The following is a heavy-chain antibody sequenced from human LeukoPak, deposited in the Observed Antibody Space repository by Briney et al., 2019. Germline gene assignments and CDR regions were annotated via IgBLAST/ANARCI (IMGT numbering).Heavy chain of an antibody. Sequence: PGGSLTLSCAASGFTFSNAWMTWVRQAQGMGLEGVGSIKSKTDGGTTDYDAPVKGRFTISRDDSKNTLYLQMNSLKTEDTAVYYCVEMVFDYWGQGTLVTVSS. D-gene: IGHD2-8*01. CDR1: GFTFSNAW. J-gene: IGHJ4*02. CDR2: IKSKTDGGTT. CDR3: VEMVFDY. V-gene: IGHV3-15*01.